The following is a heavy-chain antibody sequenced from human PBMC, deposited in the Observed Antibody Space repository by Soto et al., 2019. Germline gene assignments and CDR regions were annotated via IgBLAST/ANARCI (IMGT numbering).Heavy chain of an antibody. J-gene: IGHJ6*01. V-gene: IGHV3-21*01. D-gene: IGHD6-6*01. CDR2: ITTSSSYI. Sequence: EVQLLESGGGLVKPGGSLRLSCAASGFTFSSYSMNWVRQAPGKGLEWVSSITTSSSYIYYADSVKGRFTISRDNAKNALYLQMNSLRAEDTAVYYCAGGQEYSSLTSTYCSYAGMDVW. CDR3: AGGQEYSSLTSTYCSYAGMDV. CDR1: GFTFSSYS.